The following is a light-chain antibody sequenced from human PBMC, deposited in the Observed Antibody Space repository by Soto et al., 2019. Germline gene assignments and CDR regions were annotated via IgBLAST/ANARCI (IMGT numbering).Light chain of an antibody. Sequence: QSVLTQPASVSGSPGQAITISCTGTSSDIGSFNRVSLYQQPPGTAPKLIIYDVNNRPSGVPDRFSGSKSGNTASLTISGLQAEDEADYYCNSFTTSGTYVFGSGTKVTVL. J-gene: IGLJ1*01. CDR1: SSDIGSFNR. CDR2: DVN. V-gene: IGLV2-18*02. CDR3: NSFTTSGTYV.